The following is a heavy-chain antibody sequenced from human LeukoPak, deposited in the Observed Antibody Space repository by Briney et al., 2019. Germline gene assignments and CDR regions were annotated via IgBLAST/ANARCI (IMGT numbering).Heavy chain of an antibody. Sequence: GGSLRLSCAASGFIFGTYDMNWVRQAPGKGLEWVSAIDYSGINTYYADSVKGRLTIFRDNAKSTLFLQMNSLGAEDTAIYYCAKKETVVSPGNYFDYWGQGTLVTVSS. D-gene: IGHD2-15*01. CDR1: GFIFGTYD. V-gene: IGHV3-23*01. CDR2: IDYSGINT. CDR3: AKKETVVSPGNYFDY. J-gene: IGHJ4*02.